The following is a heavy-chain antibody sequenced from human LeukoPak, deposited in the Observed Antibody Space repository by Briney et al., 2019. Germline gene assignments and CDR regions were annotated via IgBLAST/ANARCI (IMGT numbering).Heavy chain of an antibody. V-gene: IGHV3-30-3*01. CDR1: GFTFSSYA. D-gene: IGHD3-22*01. CDR2: ISYDGSNK. Sequence: GGSLRLSCAASGFTFSSYAMHWVRQAPGKGLEWVAVISYDGSNKYYADSVKGRFTISRDNSKNTLYLQMNSLRAEDTAVYYCASGPQYASVVVITLDYWGQGTLVTVSS. CDR3: ASGPQYASVVVITLDY. J-gene: IGHJ4*02.